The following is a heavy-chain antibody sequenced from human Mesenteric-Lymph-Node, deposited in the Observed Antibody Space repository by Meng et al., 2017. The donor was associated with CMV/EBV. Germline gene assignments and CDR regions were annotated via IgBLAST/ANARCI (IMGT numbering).Heavy chain of an antibody. CDR3: ASRSYYGRRWFEP. D-gene: IGHD3-10*01. Sequence: CTVSGDSITSLTWWSWVRQPPGKGLEWIAGIYHSGLTNYNAPFKSRVTVSVDTSKNEFSLSLRSVTAADTAVYYCASRSYYGRRWFEPWGQGTLVTVSS. CDR1: GDSITSLTW. J-gene: IGHJ5*02. CDR2: IYHSGLT. V-gene: IGHV4-4*02.